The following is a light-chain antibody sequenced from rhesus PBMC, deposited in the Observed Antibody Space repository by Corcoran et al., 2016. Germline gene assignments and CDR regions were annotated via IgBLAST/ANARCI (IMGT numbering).Light chain of an antibody. V-gene: IGKV1-19*01. J-gene: IGKJ1*01. Sequence: DIQMTQSPSSLSASVGDKVTITCHASQGISLSLSWYQQKPWKAPKPLIYYASILQSGVPSMLSGSGSGTDYTLTISSLQPEDFATYYCQQYDDLPWTFGQGTKVEIK. CDR2: YAS. CDR1: QGISLS. CDR3: QQYDDLPWT.